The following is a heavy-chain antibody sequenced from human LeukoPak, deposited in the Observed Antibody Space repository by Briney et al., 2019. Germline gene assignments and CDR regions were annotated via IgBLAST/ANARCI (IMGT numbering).Heavy chain of an antibody. D-gene: IGHD3-3*01. CDR1: GFTFSNAW. CDR3: TTLSYYDFWSGYSARYYFDY. V-gene: IGHV3-15*01. Sequence: PGGSLRLSCAASGFTFSNAWMSWVRQAPGKGLEWVGRIKSKTDGGTTDYAAPVKVRFTISRDDSKNTLYLQMNSLKTEDTAVYYCTTLSYYDFWSGYSARYYFDYWGQGTLVTVSS. CDR2: IKSKTDGGTT. J-gene: IGHJ4*02.